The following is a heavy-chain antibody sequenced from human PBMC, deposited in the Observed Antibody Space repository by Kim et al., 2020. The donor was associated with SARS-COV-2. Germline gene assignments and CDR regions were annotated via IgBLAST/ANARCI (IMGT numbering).Heavy chain of an antibody. Sequence: ADAVKGRFTLSRDNAKNPLYLQMSSRRAEDAAVYYCARGGTVVTPRGVYWGQGTLVTVSS. D-gene: IGHD3-10*01. CDR3: ARGGTVVTPRGVY. V-gene: IGHV3-11*01. J-gene: IGHJ4*02.